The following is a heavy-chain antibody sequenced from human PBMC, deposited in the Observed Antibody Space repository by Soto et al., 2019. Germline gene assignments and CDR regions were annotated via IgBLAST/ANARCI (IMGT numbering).Heavy chain of an antibody. CDR3: TKGRSTSCFAPVDY. J-gene: IGHJ4*02. Sequence: VQLVESGGGLVQPGRSLRLSCAASGFIFDDYAMHWVRQAPGKGLEWVSSISWNSGTIVYADSVKGGFTISRDNAKNSLYLQMNSLRTVDTAFYYCTKGRSTSCFAPVDYWGQGTLVTVSS. CDR2: ISWNSGTI. D-gene: IGHD2-2*01. V-gene: IGHV3-9*01. CDR1: GFIFDDYA.